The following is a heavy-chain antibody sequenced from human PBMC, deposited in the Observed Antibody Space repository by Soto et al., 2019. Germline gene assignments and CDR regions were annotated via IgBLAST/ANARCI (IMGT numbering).Heavy chain of an antibody. Sequence: EVQLVESGGGLVQPGGSLRLSCAAYGFTFSNYWMHWVRQAPGKGLVWVSRIKSDGSSTSYADSVKGRFTISRDNAKNTLHLQMNSLRAEDTAVYYCASSLLTPFYYWGQGTLVTVSS. V-gene: IGHV3-74*01. D-gene: IGHD7-27*01. CDR1: GFTFSNYW. CDR3: ASSLLTPFYY. CDR2: IKSDGSST. J-gene: IGHJ4*02.